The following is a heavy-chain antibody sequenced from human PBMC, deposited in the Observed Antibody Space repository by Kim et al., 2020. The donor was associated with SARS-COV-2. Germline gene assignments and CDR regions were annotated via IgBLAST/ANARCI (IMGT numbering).Heavy chain of an antibody. Sequence: SETLSLTCSVSGGPIGSYYWSWIRQPPGKGLEWIGYVYSSGSTNYTSSLRSRVAISVDMSKNQFSLRLNSVTAPDTAVYYGAKCFCYYYNFGLCGKGTT. J-gene: IGHJ6*03. CDR3: AKCFCYYYNFGL. CDR1: GGPIGSYY. V-gene: IGHV4-59*01. CDR2: VYSSGST. D-gene: IGHD3-10*02.